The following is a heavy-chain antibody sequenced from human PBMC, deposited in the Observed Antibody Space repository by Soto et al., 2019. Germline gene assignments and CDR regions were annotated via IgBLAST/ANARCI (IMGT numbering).Heavy chain of an antibody. Sequence: GGSLRLSCVASGFSFSDYAMNWVRQAPGKGLEWVSFISTSGDITYYADSVKGRFTISRDNSDNTMYLLMNNVRAEDTAVYYCAKGRVLGAVSLDYWGQGIPVTV. CDR1: GFSFSDYA. V-gene: IGHV3-23*01. CDR2: ISTSGDIT. J-gene: IGHJ4*02. D-gene: IGHD1-26*01. CDR3: AKGRVLGAVSLDY.